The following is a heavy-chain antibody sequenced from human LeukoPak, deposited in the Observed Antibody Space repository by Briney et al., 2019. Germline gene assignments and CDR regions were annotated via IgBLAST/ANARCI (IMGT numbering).Heavy chain of an antibody. Sequence: SETLSLTCTVSGGSMSRSGYYWSWIRQPPGKGLEWIGYIYYSGSTNYNPSLKSRVTISVDTSKNQFSLKLSSVTAADTAVYYCARDRYCSGGSCHYNWFDPWGQGTLVTVSS. CDR2: IYYSGST. V-gene: IGHV4-61*08. D-gene: IGHD2-15*01. CDR3: ARDRYCSGGSCHYNWFDP. J-gene: IGHJ5*02. CDR1: GGSMSRSGYY.